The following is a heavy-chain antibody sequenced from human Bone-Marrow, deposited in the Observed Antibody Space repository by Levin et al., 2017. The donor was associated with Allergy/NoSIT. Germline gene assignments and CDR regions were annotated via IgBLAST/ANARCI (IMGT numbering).Heavy chain of an antibody. Sequence: SLKISCEASGFSFDDYAMHWVRLAPGKGLEWVSGISWNSGSLGYADSVRGRFTISRDNAKNSLYLQVDSLRVEDTALYYCVKDIQYYYDSSGLFGAFEIWGQGTMVTVSS. CDR3: VKDIQYYYDSSGLFGAFEI. J-gene: IGHJ3*02. D-gene: IGHD3-22*01. V-gene: IGHV3-9*01. CDR1: GFSFDDYA. CDR2: ISWNSGSL.